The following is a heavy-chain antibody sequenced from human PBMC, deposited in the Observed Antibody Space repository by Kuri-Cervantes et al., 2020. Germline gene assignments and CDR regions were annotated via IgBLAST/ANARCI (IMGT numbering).Heavy chain of an antibody. CDR2: ISYDGSNK. CDR3: AKSRGLVRHGMDV. Sequence: LSLTCAASGFTFSSYAMHWVRQAPGKGLEWVAVISYDGSNKYYADSVKGRFTISRDNSKNMLYLQLNSLRAEDTAVYYCAKSRGLVRHGMDVWGQGTTVTVSS. V-gene: IGHV3-30*07. CDR1: GFTFSSYA. D-gene: IGHD3/OR15-3a*01. J-gene: IGHJ6*02.